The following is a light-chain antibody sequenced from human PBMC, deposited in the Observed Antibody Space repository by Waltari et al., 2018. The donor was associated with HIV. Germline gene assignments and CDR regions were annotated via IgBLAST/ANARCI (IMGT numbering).Light chain of an antibody. Sequence: QSVLTQPPSVSAAPGQKVTISRSGSSSNIGNNYVSWYQQLPGTAPKLLIYDDNERPSGIPDRFAGSKSGTSATLGITGLQTGDEADYYCGTWDSSLSAVVFGTVTKVTVL. CDR3: GTWDSSLSAVV. J-gene: IGLJ1*01. CDR1: SSNIGNNY. CDR2: DDN. V-gene: IGLV1-51*01.